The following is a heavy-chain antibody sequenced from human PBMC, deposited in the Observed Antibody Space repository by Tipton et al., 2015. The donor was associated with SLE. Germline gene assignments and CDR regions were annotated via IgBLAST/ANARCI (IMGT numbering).Heavy chain of an antibody. V-gene: IGHV3-49*04. D-gene: IGHD2-15*01. CDR2: IRSNAYGGTA. CDR3: TRRSRCSWHVEY. Sequence: SLRLSCTASGFTFGDYAMSWVRQVPGKGPEWLGFIRSNAYGGTADYAASVEGRFTISRDDSRSITSLQMNSLTTEDTAVYYCTRRSRCSWHVEYWGQGTMVTVSS. CDR1: GFTFGDYA. J-gene: IGHJ4*02.